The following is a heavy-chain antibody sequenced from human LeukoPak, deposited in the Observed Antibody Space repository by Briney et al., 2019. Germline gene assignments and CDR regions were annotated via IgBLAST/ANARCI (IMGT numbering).Heavy chain of an antibody. CDR1: GYTLTELS. CDR3: ATGKYCSGGSCYPLDY. J-gene: IGHJ4*02. Sequence: VASVKVSCKVSGYTLTELSMHWVRQAPGKGLEWMGGFDPEDGETIYAQKFQGRVTMTEDTSTDTAYMELSSLRSEDTAVYYCATGKYCSGGSCYPLDYWGQGTLVTVSS. V-gene: IGHV1-24*01. CDR2: FDPEDGET. D-gene: IGHD2-15*01.